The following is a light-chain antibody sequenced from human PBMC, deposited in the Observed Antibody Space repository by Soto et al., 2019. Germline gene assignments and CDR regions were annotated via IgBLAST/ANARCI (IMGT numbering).Light chain of an antibody. J-gene: IGKJ1*01. CDR3: QQYGSSGT. V-gene: IGKV3-20*01. Sequence: EILLTQSPGTLSLSRGERATLSCRASQSVSSSYLAWYQQKPGQAPRLLIYGASNRATGIPDRFSGSGSGTDFTLTISRLEPEDFAVYYCQQYGSSGTFGQGTKVDIK. CDR1: QSVSSSY. CDR2: GAS.